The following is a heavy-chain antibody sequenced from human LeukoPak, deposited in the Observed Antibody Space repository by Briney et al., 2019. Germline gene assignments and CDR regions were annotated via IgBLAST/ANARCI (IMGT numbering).Heavy chain of an antibody. CDR2: ISPSGGST. V-gene: IGHV1-46*01. Sequence: ASVKVSCKASRYTFISYYVHWVRQAPVQGLEWMGIISPSGGSTSYAQKFQGRVTMTRDTSTSTVYMDLSSLRSDDTAVYYCARGGRGSSWYGNDAFDIWGPGTMVTVSS. CDR3: ARGGRGSSWYGNDAFDI. CDR1: RYTFISYY. J-gene: IGHJ3*02. D-gene: IGHD6-13*01.